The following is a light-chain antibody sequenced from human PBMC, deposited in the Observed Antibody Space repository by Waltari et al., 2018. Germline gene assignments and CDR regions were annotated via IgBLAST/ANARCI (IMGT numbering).Light chain of an antibody. Sequence: DIVMTQSPDSLAASLGGRATITCRSRQTILYRSYNKDCLAWHQQKPGQPPIVLIYWSSTRESGVPDRFSGSGSGTEFSLTISSLQPEDVAVYYCQQYCTSPCTFGQGTRLEIK. V-gene: IGKV4-1*01. CDR1: QTILYRSYNKDC. CDR3: QQYCTSPCT. CDR2: WSS. J-gene: IGKJ2*02.